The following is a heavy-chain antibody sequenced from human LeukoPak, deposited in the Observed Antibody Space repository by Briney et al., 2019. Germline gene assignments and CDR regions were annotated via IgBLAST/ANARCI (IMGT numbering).Heavy chain of an antibody. Sequence: ASVKVSCKPSGYTFTSYDINWVRQATGQGLEWMGWMNPNSGNTGYAQKFQGRVTMTRNTSISTAYMELSSLRSEDTAVYYCARTYDYSSGXYXXRXFDYWGXGTLVTVS. J-gene: IGHJ4*01. CDR2: MNPNSGNT. D-gene: IGHD6-19*01. CDR1: GYTFTSYD. V-gene: IGHV1-8*01. CDR3: ARTYDYSSGXYXXRXFDY.